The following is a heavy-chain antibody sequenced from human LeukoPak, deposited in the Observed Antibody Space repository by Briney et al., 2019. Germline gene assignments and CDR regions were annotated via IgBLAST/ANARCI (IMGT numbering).Heavy chain of an antibody. CDR2: FDPEDGET. V-gene: IGHV1-24*01. CDR3: ARFRYGPPPYYYYYYMDV. D-gene: IGHD4-17*01. Sequence: ASVKVSCKVSGYTLTELSMHWVRQAPGKGLEWMGGFDPEDGETIYAQKFQGRVTMTEDTSTDTAYMELSSLRSEDTAVYYCARFRYGPPPYYYYYYMDVWGKGTTVTVSS. J-gene: IGHJ6*03. CDR1: GYTLTELS.